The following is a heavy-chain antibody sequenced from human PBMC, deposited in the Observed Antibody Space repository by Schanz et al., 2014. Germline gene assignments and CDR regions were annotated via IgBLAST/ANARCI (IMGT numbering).Heavy chain of an antibody. CDR1: RYTFNTYG. D-gene: IGHD2-2*02. Sequence: QVQLVQSGAEVKKPGASVKVSCEASRYTFNTYGLNWVRQAPGQGLEWMGRIIPILGIANYAQNFQGRVTITADKSTSTAYMELTSLRSEDTAVYYCAGTYCSSTSCYTGYYYMDVWGKGTTVTVSS. V-gene: IGHV1-69*02. J-gene: IGHJ6*03. CDR3: AGTYCSSTSCYTGYYYMDV. CDR2: IIPILGIA.